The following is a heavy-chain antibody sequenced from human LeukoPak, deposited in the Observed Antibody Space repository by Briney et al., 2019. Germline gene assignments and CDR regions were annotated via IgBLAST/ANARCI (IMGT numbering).Heavy chain of an antibody. D-gene: IGHD3-22*01. J-gene: IGHJ3*02. CDR1: GFTFSSYA. CDR2: ISYDGSNK. V-gene: IGHV3-30-3*01. CDR3: ARGEAYYYDSSAYYGVGGASDI. Sequence: GGSLRLSCAASGFTFSSYAMHWVRQAPGKGLEWVALISYDGSNKYYADSVKGRFTISRDNSKNTLYLQLNNLRAEDTAVCYCARGEAYYYDSSAYYGVGGASDIWGQGTMVTVSS.